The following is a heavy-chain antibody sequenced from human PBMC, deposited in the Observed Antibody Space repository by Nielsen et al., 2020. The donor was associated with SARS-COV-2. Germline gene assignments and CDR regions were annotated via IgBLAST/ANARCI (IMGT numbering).Heavy chain of an antibody. CDR3: ARVLGGYCSGGSCYRLNSGWSSFDY. J-gene: IGHJ4*02. CDR2: IYYSGST. Sequence: WLRQPPGKGLEWIGYIYYSGSTNYNPSLKSRVTISVDTSKNQFSLKLSSVTAADTAVYYCARVLGGYCSGGSCYRLNSGWSSFDYWGQGTLVTVSS. V-gene: IGHV4-59*12. D-gene: IGHD2-15*01.